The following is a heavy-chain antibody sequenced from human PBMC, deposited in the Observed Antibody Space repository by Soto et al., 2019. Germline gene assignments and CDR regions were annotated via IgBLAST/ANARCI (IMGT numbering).Heavy chain of an antibody. Sequence: QVQLVQSGAEVKKPGASVKVSCKASGYTFTSYGISWVRQAPGQGLEWMGWISAYNGNTNYAQKLQGRVTMTTDTSTSAAYMELRSLRSDDTAVYYCARDRATYYDFWSGSAWGQGTLVTVSS. CDR2: ISAYNGNT. CDR3: ARDRATYYDFWSGSA. V-gene: IGHV1-18*01. D-gene: IGHD3-3*01. J-gene: IGHJ4*02. CDR1: GYTFTSYG.